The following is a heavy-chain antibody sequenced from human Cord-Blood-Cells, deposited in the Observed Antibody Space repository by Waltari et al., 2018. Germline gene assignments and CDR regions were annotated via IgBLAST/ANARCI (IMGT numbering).Heavy chain of an antibody. Sequence: QLQLQESGPGLVKPSETLSLTCTVSGGSISSSSYYWGWIRQPPGKGLEWIGSIYYSGSTYCNPSLKSRVTISVDTSKNQFSLKRSSVTAADTAVYYCASHEHYYGSGSYYNYVDYWGQGTLVTVSS. CDR1: GGSISSSSYY. CDR3: ASHEHYYGSGSYYNYVDY. J-gene: IGHJ4*02. D-gene: IGHD3-10*01. CDR2: IYYSGST. V-gene: IGHV4-39*07.